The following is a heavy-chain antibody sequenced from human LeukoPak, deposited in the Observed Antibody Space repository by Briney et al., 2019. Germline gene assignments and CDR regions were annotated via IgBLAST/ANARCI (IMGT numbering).Heavy chain of an antibody. Sequence: PGGSLRLSCTASGFTFGDYAMSWVRQAPGKGLEWVGFIRSKAYGGTTEYAASVKGRFTISRDDSKSIAYLQMNSLKTEDTAVYYCIIARWQAAASDYWGQGTLVTVSS. V-gene: IGHV3-49*04. CDR1: GFTFGDYA. CDR3: IIARWQAAASDY. J-gene: IGHJ4*02. D-gene: IGHD6-13*01. CDR2: IRSKAYGGTT.